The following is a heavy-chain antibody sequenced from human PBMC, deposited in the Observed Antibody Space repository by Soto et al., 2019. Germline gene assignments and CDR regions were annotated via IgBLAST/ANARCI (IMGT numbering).Heavy chain of an antibody. V-gene: IGHV4-59*01. D-gene: IGHD2-2*01. CDR1: GGYISSYY. CDR3: ARGHIVVVPAALGRGYNWFDP. Sequence: SETLSLTCTVSGGYISSYYWSWIRQPPGKGLERIGYIYYSGSTNYNPSLKSRVTISVDTSKNQFSLKLSSVTAADTAVYYCARGHIVVVPAALGRGYNWFDPWGQGTLVTVSS. J-gene: IGHJ5*02. CDR2: IYYSGST.